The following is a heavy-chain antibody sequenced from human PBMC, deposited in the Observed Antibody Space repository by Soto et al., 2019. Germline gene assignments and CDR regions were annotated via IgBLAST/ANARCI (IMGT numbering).Heavy chain of an antibody. CDR2: IIPIFGTA. J-gene: IGHJ6*02. CDR3: ARPRLPAAIPGVSSYGMDG. D-gene: IGHD2-2*02. V-gene: IGHV1-69*12. CDR1: GGTFSSYA. Sequence: QVQLVQSGAEVKKPGSSVKVSCKSSGGTFSSYAISWVRQAPGQGLEWMGGIIPIFGTANYSQKFQGRDTITADESTSTAYIELSSLSYEDTAVYYCARPRLPAAIPGVSSYGMDGCGQVTTVTVSS.